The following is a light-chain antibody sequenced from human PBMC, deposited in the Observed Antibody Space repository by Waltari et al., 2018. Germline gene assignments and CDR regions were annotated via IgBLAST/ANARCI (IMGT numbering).Light chain of an antibody. V-gene: IGLV2-11*01. CDR1: GRDVGAFNS. CDR3: CSYAGIWV. J-gene: IGLJ3*02. Sequence: QSALTQPRSVSGSPGQSVTISCAGTGRDVGAFNSVSWYQQHPGKAPKLVIFDVTKRPSGVPDRFSGSKSGTSASLTVSGLQAEDEADYYCCSYAGIWVFGGGTKLTVL. CDR2: DVT.